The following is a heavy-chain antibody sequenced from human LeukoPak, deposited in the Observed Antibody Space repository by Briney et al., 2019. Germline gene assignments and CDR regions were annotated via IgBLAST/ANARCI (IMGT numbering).Heavy chain of an antibody. CDR2: ISGSGGST. D-gene: IGHD3-9*01. J-gene: IGHJ4*02. CDR3: AKCPLLRSFDWSYFDD. CDR1: GFTFSSYA. Sequence: PGGSLRLSCAASGFTFSSYAMSWVRQAPGKGLEWVSAISGSGGSTYYADSVKGRFTLSRDNSKNTLYLQMNTLRAEDTAVYYCAKCPLLRSFDWSYFDDWGQGTLVTVSS. V-gene: IGHV3-23*01.